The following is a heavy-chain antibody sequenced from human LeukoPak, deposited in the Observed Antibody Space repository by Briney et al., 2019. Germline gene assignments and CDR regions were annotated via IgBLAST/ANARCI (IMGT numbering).Heavy chain of an antibody. V-gene: IGHV4-39*07. D-gene: IGHD5-18*01. CDR2: IYYSGTT. J-gene: IGHJ5*02. CDR1: GGSISSSSYY. Sequence: SETLSLTCTVSGGSISSSSYYWGWIRQPPGKGLEWIGSIYYSGTTYYNPSLKSRVTISVDTSKNQFSLKLSSVTAADTAVYYCARDRIQLWSFDPWGQGTLVTVSS. CDR3: ARDRIQLWSFDP.